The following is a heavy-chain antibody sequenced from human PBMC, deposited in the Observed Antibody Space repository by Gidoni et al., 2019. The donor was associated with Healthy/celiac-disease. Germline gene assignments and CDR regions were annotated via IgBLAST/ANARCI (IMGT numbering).Heavy chain of an antibody. D-gene: IGHD3-3*01. CDR3: ARRIGYADFWSGYYWNY. CDR1: GGPISRSSYY. CDR2: IDYSGST. Sequence: QLQLQASGPGLVKPSETLSLTCTVSGGPISRSSYYWGWIRQPPGKGLEWIGSIDYSGSTYYNPSLKSRVTISVDTSKNQFSLKLSSVTAADTAVYYCARRIGYADFWSGYYWNYWGQGTLVTVSS. V-gene: IGHV4-39*01. J-gene: IGHJ4*02.